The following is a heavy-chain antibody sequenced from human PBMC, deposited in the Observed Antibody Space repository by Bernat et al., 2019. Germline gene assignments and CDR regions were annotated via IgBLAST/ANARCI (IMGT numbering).Heavy chain of an antibody. D-gene: IGHD2-15*01. Sequence: QVQLVESGGGVVQPGGSLRLSCAASGFTFSSYGMHWVRQAPGKGLEWVTFIRYDGSYKNYADYVKGRFTISRDNSNNTLFLQRNRLRAEDTAVYYCTKDGGGGSHFDYWGQGTLVTVSS. CDR1: GFTFSSYG. CDR3: TKDGGGGSHFDY. V-gene: IGHV3-30*02. J-gene: IGHJ4*02. CDR2: IRYDGSYK.